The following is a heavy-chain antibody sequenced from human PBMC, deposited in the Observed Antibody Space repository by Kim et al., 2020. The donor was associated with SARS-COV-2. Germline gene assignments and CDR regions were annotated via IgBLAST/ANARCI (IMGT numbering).Heavy chain of an antibody. J-gene: IGHJ6*02. CDR1: GFTFSSYE. CDR3: AREGRITGTTWGYYYGMDV. D-gene: IGHD1-7*01. Sequence: GGSLRLSCAASGFTFSSYEMNWVRQAPGKGLEWVSYISSSGSTIYYADSVKGRFTISRDNAKNSLYLQMNSLRAEDTAVYYCAREGRITGTTWGYYYGMDVWGQGTTVTVSS. CDR2: ISSSGSTI. V-gene: IGHV3-48*03.